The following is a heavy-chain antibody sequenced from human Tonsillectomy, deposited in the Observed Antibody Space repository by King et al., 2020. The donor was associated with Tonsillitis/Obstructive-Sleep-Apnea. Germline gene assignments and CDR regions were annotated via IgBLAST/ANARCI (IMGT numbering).Heavy chain of an antibody. Sequence: QLVQSGAEVKKPGASVKXSCKASGYTFXAYYIHWVXQAPGQGLDWMGRINPNTGGTNYAQKFQGRVSMTRDTSISTAYMGLSSLRSDDTAVYYCARGXKPXDXXXXXDLXXRGTLVTVSS. J-gene: IGHJ2*01. CDR3: ARGXKPXDXXXXXDL. CDR2: INPNTGGT. CDR1: GYTFXAYY. V-gene: IGHV1-2*06.